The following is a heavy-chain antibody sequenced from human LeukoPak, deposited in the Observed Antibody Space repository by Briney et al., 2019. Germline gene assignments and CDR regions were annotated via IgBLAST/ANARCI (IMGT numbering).Heavy chain of an antibody. J-gene: IGHJ4*02. V-gene: IGHV1-2*02. CDR1: GYTFTGYY. CDR2: INPNSGGT. D-gene: IGHD3-9*01. Sequence: ASVKVSCKASGYTFTGYYMHWVRQAPGQGLEWMGWINPNSGGTNYAQKFQGRVTMTRDTSISTAYMELSRLRSDDTAVYYCARRDYDILTGPAYYFDYWGQGTLVTVSS. CDR3: ARRDYDILTGPAYYFDY.